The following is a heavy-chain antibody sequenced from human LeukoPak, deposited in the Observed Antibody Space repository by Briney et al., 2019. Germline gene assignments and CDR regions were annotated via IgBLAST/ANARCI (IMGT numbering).Heavy chain of an antibody. D-gene: IGHD6-13*01. V-gene: IGHV1-2*02. CDR2: INPNSGGT. J-gene: IGHJ4*01. CDR1: GYTFTGYY. Sequence: GASVKVSCKASGYTFTGYYMQWVRQAPGQGLEWMGWINPNSGGTNYAQKFQGRVTMTRDTSISTAYMELSRLRSDDTAVYFCARETPPRRGAPAGVLFPDWGHGTLVTVSS. CDR3: ARETPPRRGAPAGVLFPD.